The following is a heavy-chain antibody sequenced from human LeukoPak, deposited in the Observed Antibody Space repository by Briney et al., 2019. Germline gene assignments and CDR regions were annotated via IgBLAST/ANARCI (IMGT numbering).Heavy chain of an antibody. Sequence: GESLKISCQGSGYSFTNYWIGWVRQMPGKGLELMGIIYPGDSDTRYSPSFQGQVTISADKSISTAYLQWSSLKASDTAIYYSARHYGYCRGGTCYSFDPWGQGTLVTVSS. D-gene: IGHD2-15*01. V-gene: IGHV5-51*01. CDR2: IYPGDSDT. CDR3: ARHYGYCRGGTCYSFDP. J-gene: IGHJ5*02. CDR1: GYSFTNYW.